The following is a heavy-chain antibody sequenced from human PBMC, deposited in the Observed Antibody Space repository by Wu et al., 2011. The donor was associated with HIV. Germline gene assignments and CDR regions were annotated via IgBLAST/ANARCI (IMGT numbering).Heavy chain of an antibody. J-gene: IGHJ5*02. CDR3: ASQYCSGDSCYPYNWFDP. CDR2: IIPIFGTA. CDR1: GGTFSSYV. D-gene: IGHD2-15*01. Sequence: QVQLVQSGAEVKKPGSSVMVSCKASGGTFSSYVISWVRQAPGQGLEWMGRIIPIFGTANYAQKFQGRVTITVNKSTSTAYMELSSLTSEDTALYYCASQYCSGDSCYPYNWFDPWGQGTLVTVPS. V-gene: IGHV1-69*14.